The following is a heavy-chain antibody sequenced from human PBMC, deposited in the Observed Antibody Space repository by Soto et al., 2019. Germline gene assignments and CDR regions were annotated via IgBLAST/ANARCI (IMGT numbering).Heavy chain of an antibody. CDR2: LIPILGIA. CDR1: GGTFSSYT. D-gene: IGHD2-15*01. J-gene: IGHJ4*02. V-gene: IGHV1-69*08. CDR3: ARDRMDCSGGSCYSEGIDY. Sequence: QVQLVQSGAEVKKPGSSVKVACKASGGTFSSYTISWVRQAPGQGLEWMGRLIPILGIANYAQKFQGRVTITADKSTSTAYMELSSLRSEDTAVYYCARDRMDCSGGSCYSEGIDYWGQGTLVTVSS.